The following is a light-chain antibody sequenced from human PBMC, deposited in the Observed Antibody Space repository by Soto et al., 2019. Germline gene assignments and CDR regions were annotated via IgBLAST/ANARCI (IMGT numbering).Light chain of an antibody. CDR1: QSVLDNSNNKNH. V-gene: IGKV4-1*01. CDR3: QQYYSLPFT. CDR2: GAS. J-gene: IGKJ2*01. Sequence: DFVMTQAPDSLAVSLGERATINCKSSQSVLDNSNNKNHLGWFQQKPGHPPKLLIYGASFRPSGVPDRFSGSGSGTDFTLTISSLQAEDVAVYYCQQYYSLPFTFGQGTKLEI.